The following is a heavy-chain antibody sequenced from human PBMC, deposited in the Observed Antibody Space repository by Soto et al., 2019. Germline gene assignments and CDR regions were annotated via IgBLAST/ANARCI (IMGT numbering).Heavy chain of an antibody. CDR1: GFTFSSYA. D-gene: IGHD5-12*01. CDR2: VSGSGGGT. Sequence: EVQLLESGGGLVQPGGSLRLSCAASGFTFSSYAMSWVRQAPGKGLEWVSAVSGSGGGTYYADSVKGRFTISRDYSKNALYMQMNSRRAEDTAVYYCAKDRGSRYDGYAGYFDYWRQGTLVTVSA. J-gene: IGHJ4*02. CDR3: AKDRGSRYDGYAGYFDY. V-gene: IGHV3-23*01.